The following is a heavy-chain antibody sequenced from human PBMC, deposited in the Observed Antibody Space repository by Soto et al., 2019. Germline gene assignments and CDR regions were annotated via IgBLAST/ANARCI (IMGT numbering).Heavy chain of an antibody. D-gene: IGHD3-10*01. V-gene: IGHV4-59*12. Sequence: SETLSLTCTVSGGYMRSYYWSWIRQPTGKGLEWIGYIYYSGSTYYNPSLKSRVTISVDTSKNQFSLKLSSVTAADTAVYYCARDSYGSGSYYNEGPYYYYMDVWGKGTTVTVSS. J-gene: IGHJ6*03. CDR2: IYYSGST. CDR1: GGYMRSYY. CDR3: ARDSYGSGSYYNEGPYYYYMDV.